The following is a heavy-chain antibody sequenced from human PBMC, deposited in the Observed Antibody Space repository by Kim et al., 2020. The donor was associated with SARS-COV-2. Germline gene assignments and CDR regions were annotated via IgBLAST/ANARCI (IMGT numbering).Heavy chain of an antibody. D-gene: IGHD3-16*01. CDR3: AKIEGAVVAPAPVDY. CDR2: ISGAGGVT. Sequence: GGSLRLSCVTSGFTFTDYAMSWVRQAPGKGLEWVASISGAGGVTYYADSLKGRLSISRDIPRSTVDLQMDSLRAEDTAIYYCAKIEGAVVAPAPVDYWG. CDR1: GFTFTDYA. V-gene: IGHV3-23*01. J-gene: IGHJ4*01.